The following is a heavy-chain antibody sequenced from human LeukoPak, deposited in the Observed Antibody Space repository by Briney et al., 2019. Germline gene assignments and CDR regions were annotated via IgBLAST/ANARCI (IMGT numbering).Heavy chain of an antibody. CDR3: ARDRSFGYGSHFDY. D-gene: IGHD5-18*01. Sequence: PSQTLSLTCAISGDSVSSNIAAWNWLRQSPSSGXXXXXXTFYRSKWYNDXXXSVKGRITINPDTSKNHFYLQLNSVTPEDTAVYYCARDRSFGYGSHFDYWGQGTLVTVSS. V-gene: IGHV6-1*01. CDR1: GDSVSSNIAA. J-gene: IGHJ4*02. CDR2: TFYRSKWYN.